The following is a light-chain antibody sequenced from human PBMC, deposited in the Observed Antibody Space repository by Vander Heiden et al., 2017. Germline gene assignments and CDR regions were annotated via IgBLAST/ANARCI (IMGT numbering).Light chain of an antibody. CDR2: WAS. CDR1: QSVLYTSNNKNY. V-gene: IGKV4-1*01. Sequence: DILMTQSPDSLVVSLGERATINCKSSQSVLYTSNNKNYLAWYQHKPGQPPKLLIYWASTRESGVPDRFSGSGSGTDFTLIISSLQAEDVAVYYCQQYYSSPYTFGPGTKVEIK. J-gene: IGKJ3*01. CDR3: QQYYSSPYT.